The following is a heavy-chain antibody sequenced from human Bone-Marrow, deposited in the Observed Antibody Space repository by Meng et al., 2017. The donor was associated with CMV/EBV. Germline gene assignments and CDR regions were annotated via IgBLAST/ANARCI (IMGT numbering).Heavy chain of an antibody. CDR1: GFTFSSYE. J-gene: IGHJ6*02. V-gene: IGHV3-48*03. CDR2: ISSSGSTI. Sequence: GGSLRLSCAASGFTFSSYEMNWVRQAPGKGLEWVSYISSSGSTIYYADSVKGRFTISRNNAKNSLYLQMNSLRAEDTAVYYCARDSGSPEHYYYGMDVCGQGTTVTASS. CDR3: ARDSGSPEHYYYGMDV. D-gene: IGHD1-26*01.